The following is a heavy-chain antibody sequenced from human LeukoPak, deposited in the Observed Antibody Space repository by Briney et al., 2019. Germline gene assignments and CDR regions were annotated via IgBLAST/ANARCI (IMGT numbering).Heavy chain of an antibody. J-gene: IGHJ4*02. Sequence: SVKVSCKASGGTFSSYAISWVREAPGQGLEWMGGVIPIFGTANYAQKFQGRVTITADEATSTAYMELSSLRSEGTDVDDCEREAAGPMGGGVSNWVQGTLVTVSS. CDR2: VIPIFGTA. CDR3: EREAAGPMGGGVSN. V-gene: IGHV1-69*13. D-gene: IGHD3-10*01. CDR1: GGTFSSYA.